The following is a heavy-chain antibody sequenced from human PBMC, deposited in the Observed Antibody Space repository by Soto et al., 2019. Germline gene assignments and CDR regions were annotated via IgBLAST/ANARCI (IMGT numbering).Heavy chain of an antibody. V-gene: IGHV1-46*03. Sequence: ASVKVSCKASGYTFTSSYIHCVRQAPGQGLEWMGIINPSTGSTTYTQNFQGRVTVTRDTSTSTVYMELSSLTSEDTAVYYCTREHARGGVYDLYFDYWGQGTLVTVSS. CDR1: GYTFTSSY. CDR2: INPSTGST. J-gene: IGHJ4*02. CDR3: TREHARGGVYDLYFDY. D-gene: IGHD5-12*01.